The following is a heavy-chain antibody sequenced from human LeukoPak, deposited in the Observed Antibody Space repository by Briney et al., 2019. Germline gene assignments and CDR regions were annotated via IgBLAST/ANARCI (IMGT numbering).Heavy chain of an antibody. J-gene: IGHJ4*02. CDR2: IRYDGSNN. Sequence: GGSLRLSCAASGFTFSSYGMHWVRQAPGKGLEWVAFIRYDGSNNYYADSVKGRFTISRDNSKNTLYLQMNSLRAEDTAVYYCAKDADEDSSGSIRKMVGYYFDYWGQGTLVTVSS. CDR1: GFTFSSYG. CDR3: AKDADEDSSGSIRKMVGYYFDY. D-gene: IGHD3-22*01. V-gene: IGHV3-30*02.